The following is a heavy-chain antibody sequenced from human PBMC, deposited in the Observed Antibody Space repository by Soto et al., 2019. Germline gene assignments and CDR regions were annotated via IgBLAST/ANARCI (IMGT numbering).Heavy chain of an antibody. CDR3: ARLPYYDTPPVTFDI. D-gene: IGHD3-22*01. V-gene: IGHV4-39*01. J-gene: IGHJ3*02. Sequence: PSETLSLTCTVSGDSVSSDNSYWTWIRQPPGEGLEWIGFLYNNGNTYYKPSLKSRVTISVDTSKNQFSLKLNSVTAADTAVYYCARLPYYDTPPVTFDIWGQGAMVTVSS. CDR1: GDSVSSDNSY. CDR2: LYNNGNT.